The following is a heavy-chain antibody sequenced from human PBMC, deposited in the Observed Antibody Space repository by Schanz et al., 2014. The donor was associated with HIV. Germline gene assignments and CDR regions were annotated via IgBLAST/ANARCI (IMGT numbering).Heavy chain of an antibody. CDR3: AKPEYDSSGNSQSHFDY. Sequence: QVQLVESGGGVVQPGRSLRLSCAASGFTFNSYGMHWVRQAPGKGLEWVPVISYDGRNKLYADSVKGRFTISRDNSKNTMYLKMNSVRVDDTAVYYCAKPEYDSSGNSQSHFDYWGQGTLVTVSS. CDR2: ISYDGRNK. CDR1: GFTFNSYG. J-gene: IGHJ4*02. V-gene: IGHV3-30*18. D-gene: IGHD3-22*01.